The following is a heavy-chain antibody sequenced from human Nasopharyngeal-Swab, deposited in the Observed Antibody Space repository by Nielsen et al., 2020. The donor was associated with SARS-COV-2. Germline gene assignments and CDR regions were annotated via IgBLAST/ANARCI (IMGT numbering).Heavy chain of an antibody. CDR2: VNNDGSGT. J-gene: IGHJ3*02. Sequence: GESLKISCAASGFIFSRYWVHWVRQAPGKGLVWVSRVNNDGSGTAYADSVRGRFTMSRDNAESTVDLRMNSLGLEDTALYYCVVSGYDSDHAFDIWGQGTMVTVSS. CDR1: GFIFSRYW. CDR3: VVSGYDSDHAFDI. D-gene: IGHD3-22*01. V-gene: IGHV3-74*01.